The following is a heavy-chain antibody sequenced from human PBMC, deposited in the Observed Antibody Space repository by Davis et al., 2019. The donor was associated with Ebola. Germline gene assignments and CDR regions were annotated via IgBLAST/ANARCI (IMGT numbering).Heavy chain of an antibody. CDR2: VCLSADT. D-gene: IGHD6-19*01. V-gene: IGHV3-23*01. Sequence: GGSLRLSCAASGFVVSNYVMSWVRPAPGNGLDWVPTVCLSADTYYADPVKGRFTISRDNSKNTLHLQMNSLRVEDTAIYYCAKDTSNVWFDVWGQGTMVTVAS. CDR1: GFVVSNYV. CDR3: AKDTSNVWFDV. J-gene: IGHJ3*01.